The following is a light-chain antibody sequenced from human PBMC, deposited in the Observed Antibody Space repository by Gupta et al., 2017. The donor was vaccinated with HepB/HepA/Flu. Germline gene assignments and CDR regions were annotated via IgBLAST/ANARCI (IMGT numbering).Light chain of an antibody. V-gene: IGLV2-8*01. Sequence: QSALTQPHSASGSPGPSVTISCTGTTNDFGDYDYVPWYQQHPGQAPKLMIFQVNKRPSGVPDRFSGSKSGNTASLTVSGLQAEDEAHYYRSSYAGSNNPPWVFGVGTKLTVL. J-gene: IGLJ3*02. CDR1: TNDFGDYDY. CDR3: SSYAGSNNPPWV. CDR2: QVN.